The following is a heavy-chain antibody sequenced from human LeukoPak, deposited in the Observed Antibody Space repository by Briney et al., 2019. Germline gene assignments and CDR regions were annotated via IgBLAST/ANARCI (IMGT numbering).Heavy chain of an antibody. CDR3: ARGLMSDGIAAAGTNY. J-gene: IGHJ4*02. Sequence: GGSLRLSCAASGFTFSSYWMSWVRQAPGKGLEWVANIKQDGSEKYYVDSVKGRFTISRDNAKNSLYLQMNSLRAEDTAVYYCARGLMSDGIAAAGTNYWGQGTLVTVSS. D-gene: IGHD6-13*01. V-gene: IGHV3-7*01. CDR2: IKQDGSEK. CDR1: GFTFSSYW.